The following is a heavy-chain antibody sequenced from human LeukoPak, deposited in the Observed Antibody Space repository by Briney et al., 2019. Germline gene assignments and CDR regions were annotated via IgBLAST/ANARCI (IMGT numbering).Heavy chain of an antibody. CDR1: GFTFSSYG. V-gene: IGHV3-30*02. Sequence: GGSLRLSCAASGFTFSSYGMHWVRQAPGKGLEWVAFIRYDGSNKYYADSVKGRFTISRDNSKNTLYLQMNSLRAEDTAVYYCAKNVLPKSYYYYMDVWGKGTTVTISS. CDR2: IRYDGSNK. CDR3: AKNVLPKSYYYYMDV. D-gene: IGHD3-10*01. J-gene: IGHJ6*03.